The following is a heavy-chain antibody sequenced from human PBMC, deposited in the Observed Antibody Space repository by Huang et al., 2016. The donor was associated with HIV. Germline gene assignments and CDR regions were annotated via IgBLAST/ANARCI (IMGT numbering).Heavy chain of an antibody. CDR3: RGYCSGGTCQGYYFDY. Sequence: EVQLVESGGGLVKPGGSLRLSCAASGFILSNTRMSWVRQAPGKGGEWVGRIKSKSDGGSTDYAAPVKGRFSISRDDSKNTLYLQMNGLKTEDTAVYYCRGYCSGGTCQGYYFDYWGQGTLVTVSS. D-gene: IGHD2-15*01. CDR2: IKSKSDGGST. J-gene: IGHJ4*02. CDR1: GFILSNTR. V-gene: IGHV3-15*01.